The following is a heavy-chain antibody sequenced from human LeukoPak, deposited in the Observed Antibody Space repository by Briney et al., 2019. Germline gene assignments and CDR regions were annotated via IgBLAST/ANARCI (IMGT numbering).Heavy chain of an antibody. Sequence: GGSLRLSCAASGFTFSSYALSWVRQAPGKGLEWVSAISGSGGTTYYADSVKGRFTISRDNSKNTLYLQMNSLRAEDTAVYYCAKDGRIFLTTQVPRGARDYWGQGTLVTVSS. D-gene: IGHD2/OR15-2a*01. CDR2: ISGSGGTT. V-gene: IGHV3-23*01. J-gene: IGHJ4*02. CDR1: GFTFSSYA. CDR3: AKDGRIFLTTQVPRGARDY.